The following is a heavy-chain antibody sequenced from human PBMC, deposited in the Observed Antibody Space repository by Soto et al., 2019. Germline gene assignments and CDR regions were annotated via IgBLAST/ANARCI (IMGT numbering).Heavy chain of an antibody. V-gene: IGHV5-51*01. J-gene: IGHJ6*02. CDR3: ARHDPDYYDSSGYSRGYGMDV. D-gene: IGHD3-22*01. CDR2: IYPGDSDT. CDR1: RYSFTSYW. Sequence: GESLKISCKGSRYSFTSYWIGWVRQMPGKGLEWMGIIYPGDSDTRYSPSFQGQVTISADKSIRTAYLQWSSLKASDTAMYYCARHDPDYYDSSGYSRGYGMDVWGQGTKVTVS.